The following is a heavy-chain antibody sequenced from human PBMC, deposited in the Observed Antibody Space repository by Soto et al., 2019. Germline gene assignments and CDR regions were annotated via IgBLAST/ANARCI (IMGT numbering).Heavy chain of an antibody. CDR2: IYSGGST. Sequence: EVQLVESGGGLIQPGGSLRVSCAASGFTVSRSYMSWVRQAPGKGLEWVSVIYSGGSTNYADSVKGRFTISRDNSKNTLDLQMNSQRVDDTAVYYCATDTYYYDSSGQPYCGQGTLVTVSS. D-gene: IGHD3-22*01. CDR3: ATDTYYYDSSGQPY. V-gene: IGHV3-53*01. J-gene: IGHJ4*02. CDR1: GFTVSRSY.